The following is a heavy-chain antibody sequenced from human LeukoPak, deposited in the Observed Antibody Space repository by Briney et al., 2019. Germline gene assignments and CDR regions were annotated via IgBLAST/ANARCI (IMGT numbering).Heavy chain of an antibody. Sequence: PSETLSLTCAVYGGSFSGYYWSWIRQPPGKGPEWIGEINHSGSTNYNPSLKSRVTISVDTSKNQFSLKLSSVTAADTAVYYCARNLNDFWSGYYTHWFDPWGQGALVIVSS. CDR2: INHSGST. CDR3: ARNLNDFWSGYYTHWFDP. CDR1: GGSFSGYY. J-gene: IGHJ5*02. V-gene: IGHV4-34*01. D-gene: IGHD3-3*01.